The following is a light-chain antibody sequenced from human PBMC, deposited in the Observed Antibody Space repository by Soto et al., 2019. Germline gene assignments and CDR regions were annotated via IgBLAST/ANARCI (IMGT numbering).Light chain of an antibody. CDR1: QSVSSY. CDR3: QQRSNWPALT. J-gene: IGKJ4*01. V-gene: IGKV3-11*01. Sequence: EIVLTQSPATLSLSPGERATLSCRASQSVSSYLAWYQQKPGQAPRLLIYDASNRATGIPARFSGSGSGTDFTLTISSPEPEDFAVYYCQQRSNWPALTVGGGTKVEIK. CDR2: DAS.